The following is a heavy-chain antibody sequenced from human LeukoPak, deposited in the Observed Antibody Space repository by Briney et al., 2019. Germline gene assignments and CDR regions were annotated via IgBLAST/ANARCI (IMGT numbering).Heavy chain of an antibody. CDR3: AKDGEQWLDYYYYMDV. CDR1: GFTFDDYA. J-gene: IGHJ6*03. Sequence: GGSLRLSCAASGFTFDDYAMHWVRQAPGKGLEWVSGISWNSGSIGYADSVKGRFTISRDNAKNSLYLQMNSLRAEDTALYYCAKDGEQWLDYYYYMDVWGKGTTVTISS. D-gene: IGHD6-19*01. CDR2: ISWNSGSI. V-gene: IGHV3-9*01.